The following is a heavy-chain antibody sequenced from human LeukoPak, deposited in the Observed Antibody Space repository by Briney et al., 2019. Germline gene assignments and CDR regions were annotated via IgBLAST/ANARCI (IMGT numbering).Heavy chain of an antibody. CDR3: ARLGDYTWADFDY. CDR2: IYHSGST. V-gene: IGHV4-59*08. J-gene: IGHJ4*02. D-gene: IGHD4-17*01. CDR1: GGSTNTYY. Sequence: SETLSLTCTVSGGSTNTYYWSWIRQPPGKGLEWIGYIYHSGSTNYNPSLKSRVTISVDTPKNQFSLKLSSVTAADTAVYYCARLGDYTWADFDYWGQGTLVTVSS.